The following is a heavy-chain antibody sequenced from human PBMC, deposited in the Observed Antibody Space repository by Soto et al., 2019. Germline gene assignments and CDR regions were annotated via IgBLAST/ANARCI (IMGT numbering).Heavy chain of an antibody. D-gene: IGHD5-18*01. CDR3: GRQAGDGYNIDY. J-gene: IGHJ4*02. CDR1: GYAFSNYW. Sequence: GESLKISCEGSGYAFSNYWINWVRQVPGKGLEWMGRIDPTDSFTNYSPSFQGHVTFSVDKSISTAYVQWSSLKASDTAMYYCGRQAGDGYNIDYWGQGTLVTVSS. CDR2: IDPTDSFT. V-gene: IGHV5-10-1*01.